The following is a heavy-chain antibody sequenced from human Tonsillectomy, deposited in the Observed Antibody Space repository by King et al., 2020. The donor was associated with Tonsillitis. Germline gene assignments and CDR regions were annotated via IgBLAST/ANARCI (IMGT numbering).Heavy chain of an antibody. CDR1: GGTFSNYA. CDR2: IIPGVGIT. CDR3: ARDLQYCTTNTCYSSIAT. D-gene: IGHD2/OR15-2a*01. J-gene: IGHJ5*02. V-gene: IGHV1-69*09. Sequence: QLVQSGAEVKQPGSSVKGSCKASGGTFSNYAINWVRQAPGQWLDWVGRIIPGVGITNYAQKFQGRVTITADKSTITAYMELSSLRSEDTAMYYCARDLQYCTTNTCYSSIATWGQGTLVTVSS.